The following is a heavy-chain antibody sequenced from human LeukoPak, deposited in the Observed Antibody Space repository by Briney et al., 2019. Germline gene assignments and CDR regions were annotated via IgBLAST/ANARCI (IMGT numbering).Heavy chain of an antibody. CDR1: GYTLTGYY. D-gene: IGHD3-22*01. Sequence: ASVKVSCKASGYTLTGYYMHWVRQAPGQGLEWMGWINPNSGGTNYAQKFQGRVTMTRDTSISTAYMELSRLRSDDTAVYYCARSDPYYYDSSGYYQYYLDYWGQGTLVTVSS. J-gene: IGHJ4*02. CDR3: ARSDPYYYDSSGYYQYYLDY. V-gene: IGHV1-2*02. CDR2: INPNSGGT.